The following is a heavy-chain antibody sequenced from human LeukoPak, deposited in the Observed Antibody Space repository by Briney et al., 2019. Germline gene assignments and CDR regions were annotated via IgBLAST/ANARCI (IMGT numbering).Heavy chain of an antibody. CDR3: ARADGRRGFDY. Sequence: GGSLRLSCAASGFTFSNFWMHWVRQAPGKGLVWVSRINSDGSSTTYADSVKGRFTISRDNAKNTLNLQMSSLRAEDTAVYYCARADGRRGFDYWGQGTLVTVSS. V-gene: IGHV3-74*01. J-gene: IGHJ4*02. CDR2: INSDGSST. D-gene: IGHD3-10*01. CDR1: GFTFSNFW.